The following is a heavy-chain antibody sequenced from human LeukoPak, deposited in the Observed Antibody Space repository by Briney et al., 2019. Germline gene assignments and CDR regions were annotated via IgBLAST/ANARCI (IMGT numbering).Heavy chain of an antibody. Sequence: SQTLSLTCTASGYAITSGGFSWNWIRQPPGKGLEWIGCIYDRGPAYYNPSLKSRFTISVDRPKNQFFLNVISLTAADTAVYYCARSRQASGLFNSWGQGTLVVVSS. D-gene: IGHD3-10*01. CDR3: ARSRQASGLFNS. J-gene: IGHJ5*01. V-gene: IGHV4-30-2*01. CDR1: GYAITSGGFS. CDR2: IYDRGPA.